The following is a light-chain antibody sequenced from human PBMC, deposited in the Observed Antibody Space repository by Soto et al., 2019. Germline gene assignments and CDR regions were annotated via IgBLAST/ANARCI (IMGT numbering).Light chain of an antibody. J-gene: IGKJ1*01. V-gene: IGKV3-20*01. Sequence: EIVLTQSPGTLSLSPGERATLSCRASQSVSSSYLAWYQQKPGQAPRLLIYGASSRATGIPDRFSGSGSGTDFTLTISRLEPEDFVVYYCQQYGRSPMWTFGQGTRVEIK. CDR3: QQYGRSPMWT. CDR2: GAS. CDR1: QSVSSSY.